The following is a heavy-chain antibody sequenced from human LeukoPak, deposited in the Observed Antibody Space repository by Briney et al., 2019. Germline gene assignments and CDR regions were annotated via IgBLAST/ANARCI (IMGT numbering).Heavy chain of an antibody. J-gene: IGHJ1*01. D-gene: IGHD2-15*01. CDR2: TSGSGDIT. CDR1: GFTFRNYA. Sequence: GGSLRLSCAASGFTFRNYAMTWVRQAPGKGLEWVSRTSGSGDITLYADSVKGRFTISRTNSENRLYPQMNSLRADDAGVYYCANYRSGGGGYYSGLEHWGQGTLVAVSS. CDR3: ANYRSGGGGYYSGLEH. V-gene: IGHV3-23*01.